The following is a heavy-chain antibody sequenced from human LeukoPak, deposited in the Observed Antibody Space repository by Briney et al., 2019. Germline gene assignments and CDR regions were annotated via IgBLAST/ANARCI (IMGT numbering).Heavy chain of an antibody. V-gene: IGHV6-1*01. D-gene: IGHD3-22*01. CDR2: TYYRSKWSS. Sequence: SQTLSLTCGLSGESVSRNTATWNWIRHSPSRGLEWLGRTYYRSKWSSVYAASVKSRMTVTPDTSKNQVFLQLNSVTPEDTAVYYCASSGYYQEYLQHWGQGTLVTVSS. J-gene: IGHJ1*01. CDR3: ASSGYYQEYLQH. CDR1: GESVSRNTAT.